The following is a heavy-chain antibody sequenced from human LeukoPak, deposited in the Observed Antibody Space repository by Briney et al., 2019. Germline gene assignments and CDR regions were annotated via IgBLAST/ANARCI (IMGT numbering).Heavy chain of an antibody. CDR3: AREFAWEPLFN. D-gene: IGHD1-26*01. J-gene: IGHJ4*02. CDR2: ISYSGST. Sequence: SETLSLTCTVSGGSISSYYWSWIRRPAGKGLEWIGYISYSGSTYYNPSLKSRVTMSVDTSKNQFSLKLSSVTAADTAVYYCAREFAWEPLFNWGQGTLVTVSS. CDR1: GGSISSYY. V-gene: IGHV4-59*06.